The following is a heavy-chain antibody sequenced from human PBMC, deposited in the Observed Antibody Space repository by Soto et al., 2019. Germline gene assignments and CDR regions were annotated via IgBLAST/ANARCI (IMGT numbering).Heavy chain of an antibody. CDR1: GGSISSGGYY. CDR3: ARESPGMSGMDV. Sequence: SGTLSLTCTVSGGSISSGGYYWSWLRQHPGKGLEWIGYIYYSGSTYYNPSLKSRVTISVDTSKNQFSLKLSSVTAADTAVYYCARESPGMSGMDVWGQGTTVTVSS. CDR2: IYYSGST. J-gene: IGHJ6*02. D-gene: IGHD1-1*01. V-gene: IGHV4-31*03.